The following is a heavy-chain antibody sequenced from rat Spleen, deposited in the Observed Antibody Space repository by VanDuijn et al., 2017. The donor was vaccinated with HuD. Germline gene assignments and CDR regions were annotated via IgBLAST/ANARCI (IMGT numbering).Heavy chain of an antibody. D-gene: IGHD1-2*01. J-gene: IGHJ2*01. CDR1: GFTFNNYW. Sequence: EVQLVESGGGLVQPGRPLKLSCAASGFTFNNYWMNWIRQAPGKGLEWVASITNTGGSSYYPDSVKGRLTISRDNAQNTLYLQMNSLRSDDTATYYCTRGSSIPPISYFDDWGQGVMVTVSS. CDR3: TRGSSIPPISYFDD. V-gene: IGHV5-31*01. CDR2: ITNTGGSS.